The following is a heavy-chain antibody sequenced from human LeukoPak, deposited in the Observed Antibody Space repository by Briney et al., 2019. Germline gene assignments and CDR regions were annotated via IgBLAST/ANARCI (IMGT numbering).Heavy chain of an antibody. J-gene: IGHJ4*02. CDR1: GGSFSGYY. CDR2: INHSGST. V-gene: IGHV4-34*01. CDR3: ARDRGAMIVVVTHFDY. Sequence: SETLSLTCAVYGGSFSGYYWSWIRQPPGKGLEWIGEINHSGSTNYNPSLKSRVTISVDTSKNQFSLKLSSVTAADTAVYYCARDRGAMIVVVTHFDYWGQGTLVTVSS. D-gene: IGHD3-22*01.